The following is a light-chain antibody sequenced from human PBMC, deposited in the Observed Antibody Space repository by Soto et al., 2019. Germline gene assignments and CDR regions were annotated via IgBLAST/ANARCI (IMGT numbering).Light chain of an antibody. Sequence: EIVLTQSPGTLSLSPGERATLSCRGSQSVSSSYLAWYQQKPGQAPRLLIYGASSRATGIPDRFSGSGSGTDFTLTINRLEPEDFAVYYCQQFSSYPLTFGGGTKVDIK. V-gene: IGKV3-20*01. J-gene: IGKJ4*01. CDR2: GAS. CDR3: QQFSSYPLT. CDR1: QSVSSSY.